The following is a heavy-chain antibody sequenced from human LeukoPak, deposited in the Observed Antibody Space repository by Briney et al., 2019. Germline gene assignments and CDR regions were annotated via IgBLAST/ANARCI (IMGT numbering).Heavy chain of an antibody. CDR2: IYPGDSDT. J-gene: IGHJ5*02. CDR3: ARQLEYDFWSGYSYNWFDP. D-gene: IGHD3-3*01. Sequence: GESLKISCKGSGYSFTSYWIGWVRQMPGKGLEWMGIIYPGDSDTRYSPSFQGQVTISADKSISTAYLQWSSLKASDTAMYYCARQLEYDFWSGYSYNWFDPWGLGTLVTVSS. CDR1: GYSFTSYW. V-gene: IGHV5-51*01.